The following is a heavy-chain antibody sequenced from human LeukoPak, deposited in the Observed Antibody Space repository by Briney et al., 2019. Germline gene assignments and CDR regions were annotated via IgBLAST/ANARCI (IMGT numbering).Heavy chain of an antibody. CDR2: IYNTGTT. D-gene: IGHD6-19*01. V-gene: IGHV4-59*08. CDR1: GGSISSHY. Sequence: PSETLSLTCTVSGGSISSHYWSWIRQPPGKGLEWIGYIYNTGTTNYNPSLKSRVTISVDTSKNQFSLKLTSLTAADTAVYYWVRGGWYNTYWGQGTLVTVSS. CDR3: VRGGWYNTY. J-gene: IGHJ4*02.